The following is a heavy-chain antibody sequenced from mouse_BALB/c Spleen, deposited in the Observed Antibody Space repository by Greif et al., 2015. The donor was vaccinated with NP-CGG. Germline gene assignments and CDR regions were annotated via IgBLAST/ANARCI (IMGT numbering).Heavy chain of an antibody. J-gene: IGHJ4*01. Sequence: QVQLQQSGPELVKPGASVRIPCKASGYTFTSYYIHWVKQRPGQGLEWIGWIFPGNLNTKYNENFKGKATLTADKSSSTVYMHRSSLTSEDSAVYFCTRDAMDYWGQGTSVTVSS. CDR1: GYTFTSYY. CDR3: TRDAMDY. V-gene: IGHV1S56*01. CDR2: IFPGNLNT.